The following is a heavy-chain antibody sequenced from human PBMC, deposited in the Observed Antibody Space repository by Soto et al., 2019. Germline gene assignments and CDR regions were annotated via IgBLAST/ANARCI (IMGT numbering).Heavy chain of an antibody. CDR2: IYPGDSDT. CDR1: GYSFTSYW. V-gene: IGHV5-51*01. J-gene: IGHJ6*02. Sequence: PGESLKISCKGSGYSFTSYWIGWVRQMPGKGLEWMGIIYPGDSDTRYSPSFQGQVTISADKSISTAYLQWSSLKASDTAMYYCARTAAAGKYYYGVDVWGQGTTVTCSS. D-gene: IGHD6-13*01. CDR3: ARTAAAGKYYYGVDV.